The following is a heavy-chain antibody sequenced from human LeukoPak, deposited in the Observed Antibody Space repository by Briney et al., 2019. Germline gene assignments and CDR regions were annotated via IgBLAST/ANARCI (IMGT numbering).Heavy chain of an antibody. Sequence: GGSLRLSCAASGFTFNNYWMHWVRQAPGKGLVWVLRIISDGSSTNYADSVKGRFTISRDNAKNTLYLQMNSLRAEDTAVYYCARCSGGFCSLGFDFWGQGTLVTVSS. D-gene: IGHD2-15*01. CDR1: GFTFNNYW. J-gene: IGHJ4*02. V-gene: IGHV3-74*01. CDR2: IISDGSST. CDR3: ARCSGGFCSLGFDF.